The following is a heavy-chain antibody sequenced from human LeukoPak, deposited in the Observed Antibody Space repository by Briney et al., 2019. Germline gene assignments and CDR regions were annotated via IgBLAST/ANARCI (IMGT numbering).Heavy chain of an antibody. CDR3: ARASLPFGGVIVIGGFDY. D-gene: IGHD3-16*02. Sequence: SVKVSCKASGGTFSSYAFSWVRQAPGQGLEWMGRIIPILGIANYAQRFQGRVTITADKSTSTAYMELSSLRSEDTAVYYCARASLPFGGVIVIGGFDYWGQGTLVTVSS. V-gene: IGHV1-69*04. CDR1: GGTFSSYA. J-gene: IGHJ4*02. CDR2: IIPILGIA.